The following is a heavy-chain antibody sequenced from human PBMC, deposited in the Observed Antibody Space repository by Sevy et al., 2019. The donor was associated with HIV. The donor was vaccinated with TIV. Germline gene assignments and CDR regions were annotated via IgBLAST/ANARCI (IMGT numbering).Heavy chain of an antibody. V-gene: IGHV1-18*01. J-gene: IGHJ4*02. Sequence: ASVKVSCKASGYNCNTYGITWVRLAPGQGLEWVGWIGVNNGKTNYAARLQARISMTADTSTSTVYMELRTLTSDDTAMYFCARDSYYYDMHSSYRPPDYWGQGTLVTVSS. CDR3: ARDSYYYDMHSSYRPPDY. D-gene: IGHD3-22*01. CDR2: IGVNNGKT. CDR1: GYNCNTYG.